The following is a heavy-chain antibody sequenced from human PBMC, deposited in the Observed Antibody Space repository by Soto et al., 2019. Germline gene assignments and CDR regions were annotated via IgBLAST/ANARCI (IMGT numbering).Heavy chain of an antibody. CDR3: VHIATSGYHTLFDY. Sequence: QITLKESGPTLVKPTQTVTLTCTFSGFSITIGGVGVAWMRQPPGKALEWPAILYWDDDKRYRQSLRRRLTVTKDTSKAPGVLTLTTGAPVDTATYICVHIATSGYHTLFDYWGSGTRATVSS. CDR2: LYWDDDK. CDR1: GFSITIGGVG. J-gene: IGHJ4*02. D-gene: IGHD3-3*01. V-gene: IGHV2-5*02.